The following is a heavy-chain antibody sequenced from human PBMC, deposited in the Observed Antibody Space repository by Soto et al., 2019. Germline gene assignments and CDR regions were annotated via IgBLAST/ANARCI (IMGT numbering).Heavy chain of an antibody. J-gene: IGHJ4*02. CDR1: GFTVSGSA. V-gene: IGHV3-73*02. CDR3: LIGGGDY. CDR2: MRNKAYDYAT. D-gene: IGHD3-22*01. Sequence: EVQVVESGGALVQPGGSLTLSCAVSGFTVSGSAMHWVRQASGEGLEWVGRMRNKAYDYATAYTASVEGRFTISRDDSKDTAYLQMNSLKTEDTAVYYCLIGGGDYWGQGTLVTVSS.